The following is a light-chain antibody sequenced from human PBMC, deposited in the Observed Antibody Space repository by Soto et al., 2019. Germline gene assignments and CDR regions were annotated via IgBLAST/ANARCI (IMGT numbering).Light chain of an antibody. CDR2: DVS. CDR1: SSDVGGYNY. J-gene: IGLJ3*02. CDR3: CSYAGSYTLWV. V-gene: IGLV2-11*01. Sequence: QSALTQPRSVSRSPGQSVTISCTGTSSDVGGYNYVSWYQQYPGKAPKVIIYDVSKRPSGVPDRFSGSKSGNTASLTISGLQAEDEADYYCCSYAGSYTLWVFGGGTKLTVL.